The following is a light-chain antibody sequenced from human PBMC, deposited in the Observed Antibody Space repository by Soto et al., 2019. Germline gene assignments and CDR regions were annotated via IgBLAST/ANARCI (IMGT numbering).Light chain of an antibody. CDR3: QQYTTYWT. CDR1: QSISTW. J-gene: IGKJ1*01. V-gene: IGKV1-5*03. CDR2: KAS. Sequence: DIQMTQSPSTLSASVGDRVTITCRASQSISTWLAWYQQEPGKAPKLLIHKASSLQSGVPSRFSGSGSGTEFTLSISSLQPDDYATYYCQQYTTYWTFGQGTKVDIK.